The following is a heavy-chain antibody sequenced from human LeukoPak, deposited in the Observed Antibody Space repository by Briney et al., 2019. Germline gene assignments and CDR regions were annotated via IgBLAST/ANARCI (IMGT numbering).Heavy chain of an antibody. D-gene: IGHD3-22*01. J-gene: IGHJ4*02. CDR3: ARESYDSSGYYYGGGFDY. V-gene: IGHV3-74*01. CDR1: GFTFSSYW. Sequence: GGSLRLSCAASGFTFSSYWIHWVRQAPGKGLVWVSRIYSGATYYADSVKGRFTISRDNAKNTLYLQMNSLRAEDTAVYYCARESYDSSGYYYGGGFDYWGQRTLVTVSS. CDR2: IYSGAT.